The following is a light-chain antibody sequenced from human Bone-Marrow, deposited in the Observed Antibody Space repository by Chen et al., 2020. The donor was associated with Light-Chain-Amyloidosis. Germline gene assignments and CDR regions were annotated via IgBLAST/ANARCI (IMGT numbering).Light chain of an antibody. V-gene: IGLV2-14*01. CDR3: SSYTITNTLV. CDR1: SGDVGGDNH. J-gene: IGLJ1*01. Sequence: SALTQPASVSGSPGQSITISCTGTSGDVGGDNHVSWYQQHPDKAPKLMIYEVTNRPSWVPDRFSGSKSDNTASLTISGLQTEDEADYFCSSYTITNTLVFGSGTRVTVL. CDR2: EVT.